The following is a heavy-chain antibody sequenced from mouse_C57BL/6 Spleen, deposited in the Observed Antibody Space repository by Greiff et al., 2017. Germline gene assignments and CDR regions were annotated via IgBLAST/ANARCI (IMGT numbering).Heavy chain of an antibody. Sequence: EVKLVESGGGLVQPGGSMKLSCAASGFTFSDAWMDWVRQSPEKGLEWVAEIRNKANNHATYYAESVKGRFTISRDDSKSSVYLQMNSLRAEDTGIYYCAVTTEGYYAMDYWGQGTSVTVSS. CDR1: GFTFSDAW. V-gene: IGHV6-6*01. J-gene: IGHJ4*01. D-gene: IGHD2-2*01. CDR3: AVTTEGYYAMDY. CDR2: IRNKANNHAT.